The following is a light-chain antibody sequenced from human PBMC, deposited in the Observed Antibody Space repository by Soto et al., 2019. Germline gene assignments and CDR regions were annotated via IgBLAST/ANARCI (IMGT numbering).Light chain of an antibody. CDR1: QNVSNW. J-gene: IGKJ1*01. Sequence: DIRITQSPSSLSASVGERVGVTVRASQNVSNWLAVYQQKPGEAPNLLIYKAYYLQSGVRSRFRGSGSGTEFTLTISRLQPDDSATYYCQQYNVQWTFGQGTKVDI. CDR3: QQYNVQWT. V-gene: IGKV1-5*03. CDR2: KAY.